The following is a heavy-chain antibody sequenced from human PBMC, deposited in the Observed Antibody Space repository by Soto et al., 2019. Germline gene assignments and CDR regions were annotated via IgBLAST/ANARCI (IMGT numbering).Heavy chain of an antibody. CDR2: IGTAGDT. CDR1: GFTFSSYD. CDR3: ARVYGCSSTSCRYSRDYYYYYGMDV. D-gene: IGHD2-2*01. V-gene: IGHV3-13*01. Sequence: GESLKISCAASGFTFSSYDMHWVRQATGKGLEWVSAIGTAGDTYYPGSVKGRFTISRENAKNSLYLQMNSLRAEDTAVYYCARVYGCSSTSCRYSRDYYYYYGMDVWGQGTTVTVSS. J-gene: IGHJ6*02.